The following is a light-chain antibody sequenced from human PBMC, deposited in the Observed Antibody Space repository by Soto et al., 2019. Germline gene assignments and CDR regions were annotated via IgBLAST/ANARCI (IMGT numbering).Light chain of an antibody. CDR3: SSYTPSNTWV. Sequence: QSALTQPASVSRSPGQSVTISCTGTSSDIGGYNYVAWYQQHPGKAPKVMIYEVIHRPSGVSDRFSGSKSGNTASLTISGLQAEDEADYYCSSYTPSNTWVFGGGTQLTVL. CDR1: SSDIGGYNY. CDR2: EVI. V-gene: IGLV2-14*01. J-gene: IGLJ3*02.